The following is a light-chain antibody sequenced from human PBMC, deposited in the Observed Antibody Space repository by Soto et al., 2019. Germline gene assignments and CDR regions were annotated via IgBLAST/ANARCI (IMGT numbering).Light chain of an antibody. CDR1: QSISSSY. V-gene: IGKV3-20*01. Sequence: EIVLTQSPGTLSLSPGEGGTLSCRASQSISSSYLAWYQQKPGQSPRLLIYAACSRATGIPDRFSGSGSGTDFTLTISRLEPEDFAVYYCQLYGGSHMFSFGQGTKLEIK. CDR3: QLYGGSHMFS. J-gene: IGKJ2*01. CDR2: AAC.